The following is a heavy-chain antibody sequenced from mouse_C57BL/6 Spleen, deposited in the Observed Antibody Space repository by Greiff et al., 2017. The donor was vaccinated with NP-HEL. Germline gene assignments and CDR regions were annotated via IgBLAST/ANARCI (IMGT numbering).Heavy chain of an antibody. J-gene: IGHJ1*03. CDR1: GFTFSDYG. CDR3: ARPRLGDFDV. V-gene: IGHV5-17*01. Sequence: EVQVVESGGGLVKPGGSLKLSCAASGFTFSDYGMHWVRQAPEKGLEWVAYISSGSSTIYYADTVKGRFTISRDNAKNTLFLQTTSLSSEDTAMYYCARPRLGDFDVWGTGTTVTVSS. CDR2: ISSGSSTI.